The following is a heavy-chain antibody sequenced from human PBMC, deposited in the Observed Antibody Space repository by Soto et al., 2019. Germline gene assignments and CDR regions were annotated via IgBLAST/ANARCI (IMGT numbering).Heavy chain of an antibody. Sequence: GGYLRLSCAASGFTFSSYGMHWVRQAPGKGLEWVAVISYDGSNKYYADSVKGRFTISRDNSKNTLYLQMNSLRAEDTAVYYCAKDRGGSYGGNYFDYWGQGTLVTVSS. CDR1: GFTFSSYG. CDR3: AKDRGGSYGGNYFDY. D-gene: IGHD1-26*01. V-gene: IGHV3-30*18. J-gene: IGHJ4*02. CDR2: ISYDGSNK.